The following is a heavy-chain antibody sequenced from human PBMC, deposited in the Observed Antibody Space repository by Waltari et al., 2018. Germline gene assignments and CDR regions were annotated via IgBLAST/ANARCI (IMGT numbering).Heavy chain of an antibody. CDR3: ARGGSGSFWY. CDR2: IDKDGSRI. Sequence: EVQLVESGGDLVQPGGSLRLSCAASGFSFSNYWMHWVRQGPGKGPVWVSRIDKDGSRIRYADSVRGRFTISRDNAKNTLYLQMDSLRAEDTAIYYCARGGSGSFWYWGQGILVTVSS. J-gene: IGHJ4*02. CDR1: GFSFSNYW. V-gene: IGHV3-74*01. D-gene: IGHD1-26*01.